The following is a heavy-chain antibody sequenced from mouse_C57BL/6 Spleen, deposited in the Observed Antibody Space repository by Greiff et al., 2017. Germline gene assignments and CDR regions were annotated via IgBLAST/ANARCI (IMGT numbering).Heavy chain of an antibody. J-gene: IGHJ4*01. CDR1: GYTFTSYW. V-gene: IGHV1-64*01. D-gene: IGHD2-5*01. CDR3: ANSKGDYYAMDY. CDR2: IHPNSGST. Sequence: VQLQQPGAELVKPGASVKLSCKASGYTFTSYWMHWVKQRPGQGLEWIGMIHPNSGSTNYNEKFKSKATLTVDKSSSTAYMQLSSLTSEDSAVYYCANSKGDYYAMDYWGQGTSVTVSS.